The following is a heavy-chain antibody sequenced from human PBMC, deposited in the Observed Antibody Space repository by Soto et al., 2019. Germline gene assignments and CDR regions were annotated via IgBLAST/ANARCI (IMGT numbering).Heavy chain of an antibody. D-gene: IGHD2-15*01. CDR3: ARINVYCSGGSCYPGGGYYGMAV. Sequence: PSETLSLTFAVYGGSFSGYYWTWIRQPPGTGLEWLGEINHSGSTNYNPSLKRRGTLSVDTSKNQFSLKLSSVTAADTAVYYCARINVYCSGGSCYPGGGYYGMAVCGQGTTVTVS. J-gene: IGHJ6*02. CDR2: INHSGST. V-gene: IGHV4-34*01. CDR1: GGSFSGYY.